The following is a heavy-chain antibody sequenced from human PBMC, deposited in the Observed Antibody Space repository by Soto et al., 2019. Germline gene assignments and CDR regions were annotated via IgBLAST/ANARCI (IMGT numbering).Heavy chain of an antibody. Sequence: GGSLRLSCAASGFTVSSNYMSWVRQAPGKGLEWVSVIYSGGSTYYADSVKGRFTISRDNSKNTLYLQMNSLRAEDTAVYYCARAEHYDSSGYYLLDWGQGTLVTVSS. CDR3: ARAEHYDSSGYYLLD. J-gene: IGHJ4*02. D-gene: IGHD3-22*01. CDR2: IYSGGST. CDR1: GFTVSSNY. V-gene: IGHV3-53*01.